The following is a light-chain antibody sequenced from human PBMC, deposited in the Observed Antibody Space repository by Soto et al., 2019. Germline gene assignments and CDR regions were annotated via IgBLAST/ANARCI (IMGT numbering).Light chain of an antibody. Sequence: ERVWTLTTGPLSLSPGEGATLSCRASQILSSNYLAWYQQKPGQAPRLLIYGESRRATGIPDRFSGSGSGTDFTLAIRRLEPEDSAVYYCQQCGGAPSITLGQGTRLEI. J-gene: IGKJ5*01. CDR2: GES. V-gene: IGKV3-20*01. CDR3: QQCGGAPSIT. CDR1: QILSSNY.